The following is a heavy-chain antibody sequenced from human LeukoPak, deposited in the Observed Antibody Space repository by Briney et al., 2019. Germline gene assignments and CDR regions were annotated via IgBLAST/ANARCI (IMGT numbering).Heavy chain of an antibody. D-gene: IGHD2-2*03. Sequence: SVKVSCKASGYTFNSYGISWVRQAPGQGLEWMGGIIPIFGTANYAQKFQGRVTITADESTSTAYMELSSLRSEDTAVYYCARSVDIVVVPAAVGPYYYYYYMDVWGKGTTVTVSS. J-gene: IGHJ6*03. CDR2: IIPIFGTA. V-gene: IGHV1-69*13. CDR1: GYTFNSYG. CDR3: ARSVDIVVVPAAVGPYYYYYYMDV.